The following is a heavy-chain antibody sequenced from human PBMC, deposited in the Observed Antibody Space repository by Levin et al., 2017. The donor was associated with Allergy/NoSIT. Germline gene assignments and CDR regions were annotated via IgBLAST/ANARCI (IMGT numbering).Heavy chain of an antibody. Sequence: GESLKISCAASGFTFSTYSMNWVRQAPGKGLEWVSYISSSSSTIYYADSVKGRFTISRDNAKNSLYLQMNSLRAEDTAVYYCARGGADWVYYFDYWGQGTLVTVSS. D-gene: IGHD3/OR15-3a*01. J-gene: IGHJ4*02. CDR2: ISSSSSTI. V-gene: IGHV3-48*01. CDR3: ARGGADWVYYFDY. CDR1: GFTFSTYS.